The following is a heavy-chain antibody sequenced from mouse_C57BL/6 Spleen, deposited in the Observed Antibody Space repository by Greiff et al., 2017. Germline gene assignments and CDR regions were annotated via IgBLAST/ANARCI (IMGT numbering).Heavy chain of an antibody. CDR3: ARSGWEGGLDY. CDR2: IRNKANGYTT. Sequence: EVQLVESGGGLVQPGGSLSLSCAASGFTFTDYYMSWVRQPPGKALEWLGFIRNKANGYTTEYSASVKGRFTISRDNSQSILYLQMNALRAEDSATYYCARSGWEGGLDYWGQGTTLTVSS. CDR1: GFTFTDYY. D-gene: IGHD3-1*01. J-gene: IGHJ2*01. V-gene: IGHV7-3*01.